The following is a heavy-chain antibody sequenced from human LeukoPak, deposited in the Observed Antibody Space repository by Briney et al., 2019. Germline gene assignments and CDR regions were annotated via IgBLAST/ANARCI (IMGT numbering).Heavy chain of an antibody. CDR2: IYTSRST. CDR1: GGSISSYY. J-gene: IGHJ4*02. D-gene: IGHD3-22*01. V-gene: IGHV4-4*07. CDR3: ATTYYYDSSGSYYFDY. Sequence: SETLSLTCTVSGGSISSYYWSWIRQPAGKGLEWIGRIYTSRSTNYNPSLKSRVTMSVDTSKNQFSLKLSSVTAADTAVYYCATTYYYDSSGSYYFDYWGQGTLVTVSS.